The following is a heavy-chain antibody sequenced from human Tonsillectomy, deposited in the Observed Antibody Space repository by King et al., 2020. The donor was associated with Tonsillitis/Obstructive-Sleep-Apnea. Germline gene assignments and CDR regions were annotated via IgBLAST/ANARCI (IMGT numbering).Heavy chain of an antibody. V-gene: IGHV4-39*01. CDR3: VRQSQTGIIYYYYMDV. CDR2: IYYNGDT. D-gene: IGHD3-9*01. CDR1: GGSVSSSSYY. J-gene: IGHJ6*03. Sequence: LQLQESGPGLVKPSETLSLTCTVSGGSVSSSSYYWGWIRQPPGKGLEWIGSIYYNGDTYYNPSLRSRVTISVDTSKNQFSLQLSSVTAADTAVYYCVRQSQTGIIYYYYMDVWGKGTTVTVSS.